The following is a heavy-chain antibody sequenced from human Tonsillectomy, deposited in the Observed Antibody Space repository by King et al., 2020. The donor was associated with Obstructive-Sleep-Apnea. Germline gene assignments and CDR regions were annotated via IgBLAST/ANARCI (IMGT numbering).Heavy chain of an antibody. D-gene: IGHD3-22*01. Sequence: VQLAESGGGLVQPGGSLRLSCAASGFTVSSNYMSWVRQAPGKGLEWVSVIYSGGSTYYADSVKGRFTISRDNSKNTLYLQMNSLRAEDTAVYYCARAPAPYYYDSSGNPEMDVWGQGTTVTVSS. CDR1: GFTVSSNY. J-gene: IGHJ6*02. V-gene: IGHV3-66*01. CDR2: IYSGGST. CDR3: ARAPAPYYYDSSGNPEMDV.